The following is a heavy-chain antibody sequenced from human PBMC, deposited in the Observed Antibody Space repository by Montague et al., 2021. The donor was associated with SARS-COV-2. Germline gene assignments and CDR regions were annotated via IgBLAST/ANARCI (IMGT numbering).Heavy chain of an antibody. CDR2: TYYRSKWYN. J-gene: IGHJ4*02. CDR3: ARIPVGSKYYFDF. CDR1: GDSVSSNIAT. V-gene: IGHV6-1*01. D-gene: IGHD2-2*01. Sequence: CAISGDSVSSNIATWNWIRQSPSGGLEWLGRTYYRSKWYNDYAESVKSRITIDPDTSKHQFSPHLNSVTPEDTAVYYCARIPVGSKYYFDFWGQGTLVTVSS.